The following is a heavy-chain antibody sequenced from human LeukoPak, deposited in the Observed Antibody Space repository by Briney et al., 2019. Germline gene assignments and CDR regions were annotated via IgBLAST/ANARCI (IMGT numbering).Heavy chain of an antibody. V-gene: IGHV4-59*08. D-gene: IGHD2/OR15-2a*01. CDR1: GGSISSYY. CDR2: ISDIGSI. Sequence: PSETLSLTCTVSGGSISSYYWGWIRQPPGKGLEWIAYISDIGSINYDPSLKSRVTISLDTSKNQCSLKLSSVTAADTAVYYCAGHHPRNTVDFWGQGTLVTVSS. CDR3: AGHHPRNTVDF. J-gene: IGHJ4*02.